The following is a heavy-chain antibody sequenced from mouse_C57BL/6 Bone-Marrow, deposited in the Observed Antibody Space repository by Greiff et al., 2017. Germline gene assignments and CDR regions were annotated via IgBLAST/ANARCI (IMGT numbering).Heavy chain of an antibody. J-gene: IGHJ2*01. Sequence: VQLQQSGAELVRPGASVKLSCTASGFNIKDDYMHWVKQRPEQGLEWIGWIDPENGDTEYASKFQGKATITADTSSNTAYLQLSSLTSEDTAVYCCTTQVDYFDYWGQGTTLTVSS. CDR3: TTQVDYFDY. D-gene: IGHD1-1*01. CDR1: GFNIKDDY. V-gene: IGHV14-4*01. CDR2: IDPENGDT.